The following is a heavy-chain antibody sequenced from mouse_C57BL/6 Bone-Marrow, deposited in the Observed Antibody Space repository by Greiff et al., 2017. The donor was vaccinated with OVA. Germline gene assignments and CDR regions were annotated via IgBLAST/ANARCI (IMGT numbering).Heavy chain of an antibody. CDR2: IYPRDGST. V-gene: IGHV1-85*01. Sequence: VHLVESGPELVKPGASVKLSCKASGYTFTSYDINWVKQRPGQGLEWIGWIYPRDGSTKYNEKFKGKATLTVDTSSSTAYMELHSLTSEDSAVYFCARRGAYDGYYRYAMDYWGQGTSVTVSS. J-gene: IGHJ4*01. D-gene: IGHD2-3*01. CDR3: ARRGAYDGYYRYAMDY. CDR1: GYTFTSYD.